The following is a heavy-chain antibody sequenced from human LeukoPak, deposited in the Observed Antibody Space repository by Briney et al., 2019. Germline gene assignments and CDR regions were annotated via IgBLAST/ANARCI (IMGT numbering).Heavy chain of an antibody. CDR2: IRGTGGDI. D-gene: IGHD4-17*01. CDR1: GFTFSSYG. Sequence: GGSLRLSCAASGFTFSSYGMTWVRQVPEKGLEWVSSIRGTGGDINYADSVKGRFTISRDNSKNTLHLQMSSLRVEDTAVYYCGRDPNGDYIGAFDFWGQGTVVTVSS. V-gene: IGHV3-23*01. J-gene: IGHJ3*01. CDR3: GRDPNGDYIGAFDF.